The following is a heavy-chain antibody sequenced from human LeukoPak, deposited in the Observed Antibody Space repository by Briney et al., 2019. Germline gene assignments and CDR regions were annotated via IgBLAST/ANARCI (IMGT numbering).Heavy chain of an antibody. CDR2: IYYSGST. D-gene: IGHD1-26*01. CDR1: GDSFSSYY. CDR3: ARDRGTPGATANWYFDR. V-gene: IGHV4-59*01. Sequence: SETLSLTYTVPGDSFSSYYWTWIRQTPGKGLEWIGYIYYSGSTNYNPSLRSRVTISVDTSKNQFSLNLRSVTAADTAVYYCARDRGTPGATANWYFDRWGRGTLVTVSS. J-gene: IGHJ2*01.